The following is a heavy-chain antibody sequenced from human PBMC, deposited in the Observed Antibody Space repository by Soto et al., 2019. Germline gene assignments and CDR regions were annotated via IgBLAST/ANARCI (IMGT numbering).Heavy chain of an antibody. J-gene: IGHJ4*02. CDR1: GFTFGDYA. Sequence: SLRLSCTASGFTFGDYAMSWVRQAPGKGLEWVGFIRSKAYGGTTEYAASVKGRFTISRDDSKSIAYPQMNSLKTEDTAVYYCTRDRYYYDSSGYYLYWGQGTLVTVSS. CDR3: TRDRYYYDSSGYYLY. CDR2: IRSKAYGGTT. V-gene: IGHV3-49*04. D-gene: IGHD3-22*01.